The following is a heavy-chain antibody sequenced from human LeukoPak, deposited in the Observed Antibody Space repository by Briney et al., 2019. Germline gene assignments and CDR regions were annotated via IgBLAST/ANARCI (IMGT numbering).Heavy chain of an antibody. Sequence: GGSLRLSCAASGFTFSSYGMSCVRQAPGRGREWVSAISGSGGSTYYADSVKGRFTISTDHAEHSLYLQINSLRAEDTAIYYCARSSGWYHRGPDYYYYYMDVWGKGTTVTVS. J-gene: IGHJ6*03. CDR3: ARSSGWYHRGPDYYYYYMDV. D-gene: IGHD6-19*01. CDR2: ISGSGGST. V-gene: IGHV3-23*01. CDR1: GFTFSSYG.